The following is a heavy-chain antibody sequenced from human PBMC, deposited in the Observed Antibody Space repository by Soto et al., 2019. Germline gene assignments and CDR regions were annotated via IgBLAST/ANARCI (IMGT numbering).Heavy chain of an antibody. D-gene: IGHD1-26*01. J-gene: IGHJ4*02. V-gene: IGHV6-1*01. CDR2: TYYRSKWYN. Sequence: SQTHSVTCAISGDSGSSNSAAWNWVRQSPSRGLEWLGRTYYRSKWYNDYAISVRSRITINPDTSKNQFSLQLNSVTPEDTAVYYCARIVGAIADYWGQGTLVTVSS. CDR1: GDSGSSNSAA. CDR3: ARIVGAIADY.